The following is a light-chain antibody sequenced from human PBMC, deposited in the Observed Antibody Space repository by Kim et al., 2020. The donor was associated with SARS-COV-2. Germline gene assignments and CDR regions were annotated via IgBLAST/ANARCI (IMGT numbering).Light chain of an antibody. J-gene: IGKJ4*01. Sequence: PGERATLPCRASQSVSRNSLAWYQQKPCQAPRLLIYGASSRATGIPDRFSGSGSGTDFTLSINRLEPEDFAVYYCQQYDTSPETFGGGTKVDIK. CDR3: QQYDTSPET. CDR1: QSVSRNS. V-gene: IGKV3-20*01. CDR2: GAS.